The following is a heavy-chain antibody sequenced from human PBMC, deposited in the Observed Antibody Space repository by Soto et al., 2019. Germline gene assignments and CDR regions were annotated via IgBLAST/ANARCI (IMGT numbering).Heavy chain of an antibody. J-gene: IGHJ5*02. Sequence: GESLKISCKGSGYSFTSYWMSWVRQMPGKGLEWMGRIDPSDSYTNYSPSFQGHVTISADKSISTAYLQWSSLKASDTAMYYCARHGTGVTIFGVVILNWFDPWGQGTLVTVSS. D-gene: IGHD3-3*01. CDR1: GYSFTSYW. V-gene: IGHV5-10-1*01. CDR2: IDPSDSYT. CDR3: ARHGTGVTIFGVVILNWFDP.